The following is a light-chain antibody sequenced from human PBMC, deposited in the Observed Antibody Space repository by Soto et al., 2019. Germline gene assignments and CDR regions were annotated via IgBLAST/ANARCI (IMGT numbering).Light chain of an antibody. V-gene: IGKV1-39*01. J-gene: IGKJ5*01. CDR3: QQGYTTPLT. Sequence: DIQMTQSPSSLSASIGDRVTITCRASQRITNRLNWYQHRPGKAPRLLIYAASSLESGVPSRFSGSASGTDFTLTISSLQPEDFATYYCQQGYTTPLTFGQGTRLEIK. CDR2: AAS. CDR1: QRITNR.